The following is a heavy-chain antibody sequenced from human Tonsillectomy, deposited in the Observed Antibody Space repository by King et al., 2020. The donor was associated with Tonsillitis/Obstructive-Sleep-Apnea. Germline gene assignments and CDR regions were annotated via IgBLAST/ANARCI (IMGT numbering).Heavy chain of an antibody. CDR2: TYYRSKWYN. CDR1: GDSVSSNSAA. Sequence: VQLQQSGPGMVKPSQTLSLNCAISGDSVSSNSAAWNWLRPSPSRGLEWLGRTYYRSKWYNDYAVSVKSRITINPDTSKNQFSLQLNSVTPEDTAVYYCARDAGPWELLLDYWGQGTLVTVSS. CDR3: ARDAGPWELLLDY. V-gene: IGHV6-1*01. D-gene: IGHD1-26*01. J-gene: IGHJ4*02.